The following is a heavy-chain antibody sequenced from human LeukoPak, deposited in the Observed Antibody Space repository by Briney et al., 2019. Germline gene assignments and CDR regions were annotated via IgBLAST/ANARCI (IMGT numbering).Heavy chain of an antibody. V-gene: IGHV4-39*01. D-gene: IGHD3-16*01. J-gene: IGHJ5*02. CDR1: GASISSSSYY. CDR2: IYYSGST. Sequence: PSETLSLTCTVSGASISSSSYYWAWIRQPPGKGLEWIGNIYYSGSTYYNPSLKSRVTISVDTSKNQFSLKLSSVTAADTAVYYCARCGDDYDYVWGSYCDWFDPWGQGTLVTVSS. CDR3: ARCGDDYDYVWGSYCDWFDP.